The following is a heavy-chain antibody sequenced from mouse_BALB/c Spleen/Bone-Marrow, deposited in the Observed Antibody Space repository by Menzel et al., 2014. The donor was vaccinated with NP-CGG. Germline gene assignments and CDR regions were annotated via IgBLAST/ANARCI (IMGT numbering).Heavy chain of an antibody. CDR2: INPESSTI. J-gene: IGHJ2*01. V-gene: IGHV4-1*02. Sequence: EVNVVESGGGLVQPGGSLKLSCTASGFDFSRYWMSWVRQAPGKGLQWIGEINPESSTINYTPSLKDKFIISRDNAKNTLSLQMSKVRSEDTALYYCARLTYYGLDDYWGRGTTITVSS. D-gene: IGHD1-2*01. CDR1: GFDFSRYW. CDR3: ARLTYYGLDDY.